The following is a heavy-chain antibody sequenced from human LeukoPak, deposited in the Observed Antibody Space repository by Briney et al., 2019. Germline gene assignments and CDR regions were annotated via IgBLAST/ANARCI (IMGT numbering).Heavy chain of an antibody. CDR2: ISSSSSYI. D-gene: IGHD7-27*01. CDR3: ARARNWGAFDI. J-gene: IGHJ3*02. CDR1: GFTFSSYS. Sequence: GGSLRLSCAASGFTFSSYSMNWVRQAPGKGLEWVSSISSSSSYIYYADSVKGRFTISRDNSKNSLDLQMHSLRAEDSAIYYCARARNWGAFDIWGQGTMVTVSS. V-gene: IGHV3-21*06.